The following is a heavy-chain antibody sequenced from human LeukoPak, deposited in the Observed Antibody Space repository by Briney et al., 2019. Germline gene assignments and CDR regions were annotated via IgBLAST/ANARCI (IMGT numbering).Heavy chain of an antibody. D-gene: IGHD2/OR15-2a*01. J-gene: IGHJ6*03. CDR3: ATVRSSSDSEYYMDV. V-gene: IGHV1-24*01. CDR1: GYTLTELS. CDR2: FDPGDGET. Sequence: GASVKVSCKVSGYTLTELSMHWVRQAPGKGLEWMGGFDPGDGETIYAQRFQGRVTITEDRSTDTAYMELSSLRSEDTAVYYCATVRSSSDSEYYMDVWGKGTTVTVSS.